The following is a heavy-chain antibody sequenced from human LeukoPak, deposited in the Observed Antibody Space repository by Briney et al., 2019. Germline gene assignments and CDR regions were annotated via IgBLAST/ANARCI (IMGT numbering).Heavy chain of an antibody. V-gene: IGHV3-23*01. CDR3: AKGIHYGDISY. D-gene: IGHD4-17*01. CDR2: IMGSGGDT. J-gene: IGHJ4*02. Sequence: PGGSLRLSCAVSGFTFSRDAMSWVRQAPGKGLEWVSSIMGSGGDTYYADSVKGRFSISRDNSKNTLYLQMNSLRVEDTAMYFCAKGIHYGDISYWGQGTLVTVS. CDR1: GFTFSRDA.